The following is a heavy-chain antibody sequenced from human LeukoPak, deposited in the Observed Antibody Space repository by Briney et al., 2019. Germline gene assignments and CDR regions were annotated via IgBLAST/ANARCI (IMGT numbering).Heavy chain of an antibody. J-gene: IGHJ4*02. CDR3: ARDTRPRVESFDY. V-gene: IGHV1-2*02. CDR1: GYTFTHYH. D-gene: IGHD3-3*01. Sequence: ASVKVSCKASGYTFTHYHLHWVRQAPGQGLEWMGWINPKSGGTNYAQKFQGRVTMTRDTSINTAYMELSGLSSDDTAVYYCARDTRPRVESFDYWGQGTLVAVSS. CDR2: INPKSGGT.